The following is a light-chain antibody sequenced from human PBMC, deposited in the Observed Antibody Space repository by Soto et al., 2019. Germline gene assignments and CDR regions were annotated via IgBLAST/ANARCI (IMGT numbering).Light chain of an antibody. CDR3: CSYAGSSTLV. CDR1: SSDVGGYKF. J-gene: IGLJ2*01. V-gene: IGLV2-23*02. Sequence: QSALTQPASVSASPGQSITISCTGTSSDVGGYKFVSWYQHHPGKAPKLMIYEVNNRPSGVSNRFSGSKSGNTASLTISGLQPEDEADYYCCSYAGSSTLVFGGGTKLTVL. CDR2: EVN.